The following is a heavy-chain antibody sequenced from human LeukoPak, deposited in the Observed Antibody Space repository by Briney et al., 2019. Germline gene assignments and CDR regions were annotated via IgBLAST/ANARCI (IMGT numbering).Heavy chain of an antibody. CDR3: ALSRDDYGDYSDY. J-gene: IGHJ4*02. V-gene: IGHV3-23*01. Sequence: GGSLRLSCAASGFTFSSYAMSWVRQAPGKGLEWVSAISGSGGSTYYADSVKGRFTISRDNSKNTLYLQTNSLRAEDTAVYYCALSRDDYGDYSDYWGQGTLVTVSS. D-gene: IGHD4-17*01. CDR1: GFTFSSYA. CDR2: ISGSGGST.